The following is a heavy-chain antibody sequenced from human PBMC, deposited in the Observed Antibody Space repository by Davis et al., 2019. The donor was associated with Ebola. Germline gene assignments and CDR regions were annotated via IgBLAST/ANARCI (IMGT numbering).Heavy chain of an antibody. CDR2: IRSKANSYAT. V-gene: IGHV3-73*01. CDR1: GFTFSGSA. Sequence: GESLKISCAASGFTFSGSAMHWVRQASGKGLEWVGRIRSKANSYATAYAASVKGRFTISRDDSKNTAYLQMNSLKTEDTAVYYCTAAGTLGRDYWGQGTLVTVSS. J-gene: IGHJ4*02. D-gene: IGHD6-13*01. CDR3: TAAGTLGRDY.